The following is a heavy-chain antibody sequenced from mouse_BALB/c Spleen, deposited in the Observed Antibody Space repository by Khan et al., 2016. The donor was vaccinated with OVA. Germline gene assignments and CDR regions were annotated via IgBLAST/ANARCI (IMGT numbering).Heavy chain of an antibody. J-gene: IGHJ2*01. V-gene: IGHV3-2*02. CDR3: ARTDRIAY. D-gene: IGHD2-14*01. CDR1: GYSFTSCDG. Sequence: VQLQESGPGLVKPSQSLSLTCTVTGYSFTSCDGWCFLRQLPGNLLELMGDISYSGSTYYNASLNSRISITRDTTKNQFFLQLNTVTTEDTATYYCARTDRIAYWGQGTTLTVSA. CDR2: ISYSGST.